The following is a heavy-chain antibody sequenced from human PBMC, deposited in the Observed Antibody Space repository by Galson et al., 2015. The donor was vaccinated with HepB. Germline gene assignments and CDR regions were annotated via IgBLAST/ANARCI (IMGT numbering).Heavy chain of an antibody. V-gene: IGHV2-5*02. J-gene: IGHJ6*02. CDR3: AHDFYYGSGQGNYGMDV. D-gene: IGHD3-10*01. Sequence: GWIRQTPGEALEWLGIIFWGDGKRFSPGLKSRLTITKDTSKNQVVLTTANVDPADTGTYYCAHDFYYGSGQGNYGMDVWGQGTTVTVS. CDR2: IFWGDGK.